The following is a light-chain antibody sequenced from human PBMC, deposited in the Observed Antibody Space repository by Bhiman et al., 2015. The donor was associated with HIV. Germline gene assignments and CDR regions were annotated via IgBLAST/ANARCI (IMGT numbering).Light chain of an antibody. CDR1: SSNIGSHA. CDR2: NNN. J-gene: IGLJ1*01. Sequence: QSVLTQPPSASGTPGQRVTISCSGSSSNIGSHAISWYQQLPGTAPKLVIYNNNQRPSGIPDRFSGSNSGNTATLTISGTQPMDEGDYYCQAWDNYGYVFGGGTEVTVL. V-gene: IGLV1-44*01. CDR3: QAWDNYGYV.